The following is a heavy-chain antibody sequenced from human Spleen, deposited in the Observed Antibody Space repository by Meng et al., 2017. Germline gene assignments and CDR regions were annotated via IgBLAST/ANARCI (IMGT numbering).Heavy chain of an antibody. V-gene: IGHV1-46*01. CDR1: GYTFTSYY. CDR2: INPSGGST. Sequence: ASVKVSCKASGYTFTSYYMHWVRQAPGQGLEWMGIINPSGGSTSYAQKFQGRVTMTRDTSTSTVYMELSSLGSEDTAVYSCARGYYDVYYFDHWGQGTLVTVSS. D-gene: IGHD3-22*01. CDR3: ARGYYDVYYFDH. J-gene: IGHJ4*02.